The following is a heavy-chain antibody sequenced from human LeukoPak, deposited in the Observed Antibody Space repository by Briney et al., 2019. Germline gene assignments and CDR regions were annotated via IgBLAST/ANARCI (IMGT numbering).Heavy chain of an antibody. CDR1: GYTFTSYD. J-gene: IGHJ4*02. CDR3: ARGRRGSSGWYGFYFDY. D-gene: IGHD6-19*01. CDR2: MNPNSGNT. Sequence: ASVKVSCKASGYTFTSYDINWVRQATGQGLEWMGWMNPNSGNTGYAQKFQGRVTMTRNTSISTAYMEPSSLRSEDTAVYYCARGRRGSSGWYGFYFDYWGQGTLVTVSS. V-gene: IGHV1-8*01.